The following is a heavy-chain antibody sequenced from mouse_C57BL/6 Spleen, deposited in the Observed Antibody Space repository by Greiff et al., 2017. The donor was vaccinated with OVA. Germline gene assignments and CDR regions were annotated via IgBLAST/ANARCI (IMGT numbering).Heavy chain of an antibody. J-gene: IGHJ2*01. CDR3: ANHYYGTLYYFGY. V-gene: IGHV1-50*01. CDR2: IDPSDSYT. CDR1: GYTFTSYW. D-gene: IGHD1-1*01. Sequence: QVQLQQPGAELVKPGASVKLSCKASGYTFTSYWMQWVKQRPGKGLEWIGEIDPSDSYTNYNQKFKGKATLTVDTSSSTAYMQLSSLTSEDSAVYYCANHYYGTLYYFGYWGQGTTLAVAS.